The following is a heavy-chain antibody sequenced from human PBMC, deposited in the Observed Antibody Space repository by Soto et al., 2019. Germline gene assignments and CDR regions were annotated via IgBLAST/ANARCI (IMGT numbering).Heavy chain of an antibody. CDR2: IGGSGDST. J-gene: IGHJ4*02. CDR1: GFSFTTYA. Sequence: GGSLRLSCPASGFSFTTYAMIWVRQAPGKGLEWVSAIGGSGDSTYYADSVKGRFTISRDKSKNMLYLQMDSLRAADTAVYYCAKSLAPWNYRTSWYYFAYWVQGTLVTVSS. D-gene: IGHD6-13*01. V-gene: IGHV3-23*01. CDR3: AKSLAPWNYRTSWYYFAY.